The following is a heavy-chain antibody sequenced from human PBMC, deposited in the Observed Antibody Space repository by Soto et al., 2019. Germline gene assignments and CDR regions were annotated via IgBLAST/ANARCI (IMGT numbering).Heavy chain of an antibody. J-gene: IGHJ4*02. D-gene: IGHD6-25*01. Sequence: GGSLRLSCIASGFTFSNYAMSWVRQAPGKGLEWVSTISDNGANTFIGDSMKDHFDISRDNSKNTVFLHLSTVRAEDTAIYYCARAIGADFFDYWGQGTPVTVSS. CDR3: ARAIGADFFDY. V-gene: IGHV3-23*01. CDR1: GFTFSNYA. CDR2: ISDNGANT.